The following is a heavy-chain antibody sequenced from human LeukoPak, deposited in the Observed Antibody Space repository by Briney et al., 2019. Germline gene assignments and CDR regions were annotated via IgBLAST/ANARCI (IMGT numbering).Heavy chain of an antibody. CDR2: IYTSGST. D-gene: IGHD2-2*01. V-gene: IGHV4-4*07. CDR3: ARDRIQIPAATDDAFDI. Sequence: SETLSLTCTVSGGSISSYHWSWIRQPAGKGLDWIGRIYTSGSTNYNPSLKSRVTMSVDTSKNQFSLKLSSVTAADTAVYYCARDRIQIPAATDDAFDIWGQGTMVTVSS. J-gene: IGHJ3*02. CDR1: GGSISSYH.